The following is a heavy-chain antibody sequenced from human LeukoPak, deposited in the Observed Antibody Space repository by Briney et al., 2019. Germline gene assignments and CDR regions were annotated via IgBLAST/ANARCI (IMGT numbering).Heavy chain of an antibody. CDR1: GYTLTSYG. CDR2: INPNSAAT. D-gene: IGHD6-13*01. Sequence: ASVKVSCKASGYTLTSYGISWVRQAPGQGLEWMGWINPNSAATSYAQNFEGRVTMTRDTSMTTHYMELSRLTPDDTAVYYCARGVGSSWFADWGQGTLVTVSS. J-gene: IGHJ5*02. CDR3: ARGVGSSWFAD. V-gene: IGHV1-2*02.